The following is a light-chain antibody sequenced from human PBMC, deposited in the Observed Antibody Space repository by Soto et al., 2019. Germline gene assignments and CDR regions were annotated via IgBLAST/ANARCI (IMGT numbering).Light chain of an antibody. J-gene: IGKJ5*01. V-gene: IGKV3-11*01. CDR3: QQHSNWPPIT. CDR2: GAS. Sequence: EIVVTQSPAALSLSPGERATLSCRASQSITSYLAWYQQKPGQAPRLLIYGASTRATGIPARFSGSGSGTDFTLTISSLEPEDSAVYYCQQHSNWPPITFGQGTRLEIK. CDR1: QSITSY.